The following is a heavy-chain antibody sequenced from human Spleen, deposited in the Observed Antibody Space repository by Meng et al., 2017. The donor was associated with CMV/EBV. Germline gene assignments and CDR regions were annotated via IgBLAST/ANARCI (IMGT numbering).Heavy chain of an antibody. V-gene: IGHV1-2*02. D-gene: IGHD5-24*01. CDR3: ATITVPATPAPRADS. J-gene: IGHJ4*02. Sequence: ASVQVSCKASGYTFTDYYMYWVRQAPGQGLEWMGWINPKNGGTNYAQKFQGRVTMTRDTSVSTAYMDLSRLSSDDTAVYYCATITVPATPAPRADSWGQGTLVTVSS. CDR1: GYTFTDYY. CDR2: INPKNGGT.